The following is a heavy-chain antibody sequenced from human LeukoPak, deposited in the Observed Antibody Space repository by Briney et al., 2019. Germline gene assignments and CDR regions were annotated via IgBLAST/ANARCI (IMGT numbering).Heavy chain of an antibody. J-gene: IGHJ3*02. V-gene: IGHV3-21*01. CDR3: ARVDPYYYGSHDAFDI. Sequence: PGGSLRLSCAASGFSFSSYGMHWVRQAPGKGLEWVSLIDSNSNFMNYADSVKGRFTISRDNAKKSLYLEMNSLRAEDTAVYYCARVDPYYYGSHDAFDIWGQGTMVTVSS. CDR1: GFSFSSYG. CDR2: IDSNSNFM. D-gene: IGHD3-10*01.